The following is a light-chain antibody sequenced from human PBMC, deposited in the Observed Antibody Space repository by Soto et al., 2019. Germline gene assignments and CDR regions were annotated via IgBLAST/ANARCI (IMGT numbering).Light chain of an antibody. CDR3: TSYTSDFSVV. CDR1: SGDVGGYNY. CDR2: EVT. V-gene: IGLV2-14*01. J-gene: IGLJ2*01. Sequence: QSVLTQPASVSGSPGQSITISCTGTSGDVGGYNYVSWYQQHPGKAPKLIIYEVTNRPSGVSNRFSASKSGNTASLTISGLQAEDEADYYCTSYTSDFSVVFGGGTQLTVL.